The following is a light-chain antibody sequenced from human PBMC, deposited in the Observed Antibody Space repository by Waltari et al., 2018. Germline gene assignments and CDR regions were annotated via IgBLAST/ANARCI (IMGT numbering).Light chain of an antibody. CDR1: SSDVVAYTH. CDR3: SSYTSSHTYV. V-gene: IGLV2-14*03. CDR2: HVS. Sequence: QSALTQPASVSGSPGQSITISCTGTSSDVVAYTHFSWYQQSPGTAPKVMIFHVSNRPSGVSDRFSGSKSANTASLTISGLQAEDEADYYCSSYTSSHTYVFGTGTKVTVL. J-gene: IGLJ1*01.